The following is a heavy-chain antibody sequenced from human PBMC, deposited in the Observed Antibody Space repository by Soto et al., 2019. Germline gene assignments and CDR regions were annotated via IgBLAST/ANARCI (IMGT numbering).Heavy chain of an antibody. D-gene: IGHD2-2*01. CDR2: INPGNGNT. CDR1: GYTFTNYA. CDR3: ARSSRVVVPAAPVGWFDP. Sequence: ASVKVSCTASGYTFTNYAMYWVRQAPGQTFEWMGWINPGNGNTKYSQNFQGRVTVTRDTSANIVYMELSSLTSEDTAVYYCARSSRVVVPAAPVGWFDPWGQGTLVTVSS. J-gene: IGHJ5*02. V-gene: IGHV1-3*01.